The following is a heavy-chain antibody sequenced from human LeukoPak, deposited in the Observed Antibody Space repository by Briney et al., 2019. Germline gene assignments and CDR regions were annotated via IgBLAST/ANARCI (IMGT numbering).Heavy chain of an antibody. Sequence: GGSLRLSCAASGFSFRHYYMTWIRQAPGKGLEWIAYIGGDGRTTYYADSVKGRFTISRDNSKNSLYLQMTGLRPEDTAVYYCARDGGYCGGDCYEFDFWGQGTLVTVSS. CDR3: ARDGGYCGGDCYEFDF. V-gene: IGHV3-11*04. J-gene: IGHJ4*02. CDR1: GFSFRHYY. CDR2: IGGDGRTT. D-gene: IGHD2-21*02.